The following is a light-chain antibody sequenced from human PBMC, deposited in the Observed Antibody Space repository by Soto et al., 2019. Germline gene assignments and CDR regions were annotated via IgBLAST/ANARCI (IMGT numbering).Light chain of an antibody. CDR1: QAISNY. J-gene: IGKJ1*01. CDR2: AAS. CDR3: QKYESAPWT. Sequence: DIQMTQSPSSLSASVGDRVTITCRASQAISNYLAWYQQRPGKVPKLLIYAASTLQSGVPARFSGSGSATDFTLTISSLQPEDVATYYCQKYESAPWTFGQGTKGELK. V-gene: IGKV1-27*01.